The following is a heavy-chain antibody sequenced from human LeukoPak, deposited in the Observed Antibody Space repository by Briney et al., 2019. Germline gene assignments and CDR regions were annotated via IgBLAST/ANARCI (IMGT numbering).Heavy chain of an antibody. CDR3: AREFCSGGSCSFGDYFDY. D-gene: IGHD2-15*01. Sequence: ASVKVSCKASGYTFTSYGIGWVRQAPGQGLEWMGWISAYNGNTNYAQKLQGRVTMTTDTSTSTAYMELRSLRSDDTAVYYCAREFCSGGSCSFGDYFDYWGQGTLVTVSS. J-gene: IGHJ4*02. V-gene: IGHV1-18*04. CDR1: GYTFTSYG. CDR2: ISAYNGNT.